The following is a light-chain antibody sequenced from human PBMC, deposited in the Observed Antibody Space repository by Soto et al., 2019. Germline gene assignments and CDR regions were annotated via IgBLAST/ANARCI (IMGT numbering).Light chain of an antibody. CDR1: SSDVGGYKY. J-gene: IGLJ1*01. CDR2: DVT. V-gene: IGLV2-14*01. Sequence: VLTQPASVSGSPGQSITISCTGTSSDVGGYKYVSWYQQHPDKAPKLIIYDVTNRPSGISNRFSGSKSGNTASLTISGLQAEDEADYYCSSYTSSSSYVFGTGTKVTVL. CDR3: SSYTSSSSYV.